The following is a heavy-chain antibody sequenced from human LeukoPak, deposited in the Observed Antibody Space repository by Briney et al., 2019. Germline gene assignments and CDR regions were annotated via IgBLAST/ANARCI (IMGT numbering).Heavy chain of an antibody. CDR3: AKDLVGSSWFLNYFDY. V-gene: IGHV3-23*01. D-gene: IGHD6-13*01. J-gene: IGHJ4*02. CDR2: ISGSGGST. CDR1: GFTFSSYA. Sequence: PGGSLRPSCAASGFTFSSYAMSWVRQAPGKGLEWVSAISGSGGSTYYADSVKGRFTISRDNSKNTLYLQMNSLRAEDTAVYYCAKDLVGSSWFLNYFDYWGQGTLVTVSS.